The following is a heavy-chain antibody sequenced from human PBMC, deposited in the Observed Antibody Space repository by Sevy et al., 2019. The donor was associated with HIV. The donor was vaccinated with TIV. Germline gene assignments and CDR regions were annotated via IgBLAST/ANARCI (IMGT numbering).Heavy chain of an antibody. V-gene: IGHV1-24*01. Sequence: ASVKVSCKVSGYTLTELSMHWVRQAPGKGLEWMGGFDPEDGETIYEQKFQGRVTMTEDTSTDTAYMELSSLRSEDTAVYYCATGFMITFGGVIATYSYGMDVWGQGTTVTVSS. J-gene: IGHJ6*02. CDR3: ATGFMITFGGVIATYSYGMDV. CDR2: FDPEDGET. D-gene: IGHD3-16*02. CDR1: GYTLTELS.